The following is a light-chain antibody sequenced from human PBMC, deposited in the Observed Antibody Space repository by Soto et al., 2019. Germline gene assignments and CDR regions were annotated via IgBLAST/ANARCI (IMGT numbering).Light chain of an antibody. J-gene: IGKJ1*01. CDR1: QSVNNN. V-gene: IGKV3-15*01. Sequence: EVLMTQSPATLSVSPGERATLSCRASQSVNNNLAWYQQKPGQAPRLLIYGASTRATGIQARFSGSGSGTEFTLTISRLQSEDFAVYYCQQYNSWPRTFGQGTKVDIK. CDR2: GAS. CDR3: QQYNSWPRT.